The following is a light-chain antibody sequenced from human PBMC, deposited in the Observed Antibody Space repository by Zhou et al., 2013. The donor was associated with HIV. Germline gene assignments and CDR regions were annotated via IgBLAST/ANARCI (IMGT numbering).Light chain of an antibody. CDR1: QSITNN. Sequence: DIQMTQSPSSLSASVGDRVTITCRTTQSITNNLNWYQHKQGRAPNLLIFDASRLQSGVPSRFSGSGSGTEFTLTISSLQLEDFATYYCRQHNSLPQTFGQGTKVEIK. J-gene: IGKJ1*01. CDR2: DAS. V-gene: IGKV1-39*01. CDR3: RQHNSLPQT.